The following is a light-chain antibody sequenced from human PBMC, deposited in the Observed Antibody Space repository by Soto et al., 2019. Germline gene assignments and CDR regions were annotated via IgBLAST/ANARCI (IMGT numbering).Light chain of an antibody. CDR2: YDD. J-gene: IGLJ2*01. CDR3: QCYDARLGGSGL. V-gene: IGLV1-36*01. Sequence: QSVLTQPPSVSAGPGQRVTISCSGSTSNIGKNTVNWYQQLPGEAPKLFIYYDDLLASGVSDRFSGSNSGTSASLAISGLQAEDEADYYCQCYDARLGGSGLFGGGTKLTVL. CDR1: TSNIGKNT.